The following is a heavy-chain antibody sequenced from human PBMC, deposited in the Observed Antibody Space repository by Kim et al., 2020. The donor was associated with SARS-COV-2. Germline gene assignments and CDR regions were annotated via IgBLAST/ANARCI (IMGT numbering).Heavy chain of an antibody. CDR3: RSRPPAGYSSRPPLGPFD. CDR2: IDYSGST. Sequence: SETLSLTCNVSRDSVTSYYWNWIRQSPGKGLEWIAKIDYSGSTKYNPSLKTRVTISIDTSKNQFSLKLTSVTAADTARYCARSRPPAGYSSRPPLGPFD. CDR1: RDSVTSYY. D-gene: IGHD5-18*01. J-gene: IGHJ4*01. V-gene: IGHV4-59*02.